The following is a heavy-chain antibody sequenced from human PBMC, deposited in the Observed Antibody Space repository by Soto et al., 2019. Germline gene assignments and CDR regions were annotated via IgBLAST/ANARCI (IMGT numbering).Heavy chain of an antibody. D-gene: IGHD3-9*01. J-gene: IGHJ3*02. CDR2: INHSGST. V-gene: IGHV4-34*01. Sequence: SETLSLTCAVYDGSFSGYYWSWIRQPPGKGLEWIGEINHSGSTNYNPSLKSRVTISVDKSKNQFSLKLSSVTAADTAVYYCALMPHYDILTGSGGYAFDIWGQGTMVTVSS. CDR3: ALMPHYDILTGSGGYAFDI. CDR1: DGSFSGYY.